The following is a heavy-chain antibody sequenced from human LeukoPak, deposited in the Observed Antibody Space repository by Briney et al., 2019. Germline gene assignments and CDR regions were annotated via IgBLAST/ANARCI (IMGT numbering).Heavy chain of an antibody. J-gene: IGHJ4*02. CDR2: IYYSGST. Sequence: SETLSLTCTVSGGSISSYYWSWIRQPPGKGLEWIGYIYYSGSTNYNPSLKSRVTISVDTSKNQFSLKLSSVTAADTAVYYCARQIPGYYDSSGNYFPGRYFDYWGQGTLVTVSS. V-gene: IGHV4-59*08. CDR1: GGSISSYY. CDR3: ARQIPGYYDSSGNYFPGRYFDY. D-gene: IGHD3-22*01.